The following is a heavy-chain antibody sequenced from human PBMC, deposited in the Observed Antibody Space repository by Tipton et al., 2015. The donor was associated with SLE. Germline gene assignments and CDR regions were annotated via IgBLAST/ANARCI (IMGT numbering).Heavy chain of an antibody. D-gene: IGHD7-27*01. V-gene: IGHV4-59*08. J-gene: IGHJ6*03. CDR1: GDSISSYY. CDR2: ISYSGNT. Sequence: TLSLTCTVSGDSISSYYWSWIRQPPGKGLEWIGQISYSGNTNYNPSLKSRVTISVDTSKNQFSLKLSSVTAADTAVYYCAARTGDVLYYYYMDVWGKGTTVTVSS. CDR3: AARTGDVLYYYYMDV.